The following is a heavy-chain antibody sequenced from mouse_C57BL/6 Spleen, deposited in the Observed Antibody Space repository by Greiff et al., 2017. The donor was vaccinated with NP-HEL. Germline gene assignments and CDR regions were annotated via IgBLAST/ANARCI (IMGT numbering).Heavy chain of an antibody. J-gene: IGHJ4*01. CDR2: IWSGGST. CDR3: AKKGVDGYDRDAMDY. Sequence: QVQLKESGPGLVQPSQSLSITCTVSGFSLTSYGVHWVRQSPGKGLEWLGVIWSGGSTDYTAAFMSRLSITKANSKSQVFFKMNSLQADDTAIYYCAKKGVDGYDRDAMDYWGQGTSVTVSS. D-gene: IGHD2-2*01. V-gene: IGHV2-5*01. CDR1: GFSLTSYG.